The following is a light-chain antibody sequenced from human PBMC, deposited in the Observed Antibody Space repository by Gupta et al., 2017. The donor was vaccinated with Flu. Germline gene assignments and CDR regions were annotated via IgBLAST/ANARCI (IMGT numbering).Light chain of an antibody. CDR1: QDISNY. Sequence: DIQMTQSPSSLSASVGDRITITCQASQDISNYLSWYQQKPGEAPELLIYDAFSLEIGVPSRFSGSGSGTDFTLTISSLQPEDFATYYCQQDDNLPFTFGQGTKLEI. CDR3: QQDDNLPFT. V-gene: IGKV1-33*01. CDR2: DAF. J-gene: IGKJ2*01.